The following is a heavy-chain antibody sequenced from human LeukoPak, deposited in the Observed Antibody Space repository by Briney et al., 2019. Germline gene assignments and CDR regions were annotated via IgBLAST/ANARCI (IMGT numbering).Heavy chain of an antibody. Sequence: GASVKVSCKASGYTFTSYAMNWVRQAPGQGLEWMGWINTNTGNPTYAQGFTGRFVFSLDTSVSTAYLQISSLKAEDTAVYYCASSRTAVWFGGTEENWFDPWGQGTLVTVSS. CDR1: GYTFTSYA. J-gene: IGHJ5*02. CDR3: ASSRTAVWFGGTEENWFDP. CDR2: INTNTGNP. D-gene: IGHD3-10*01. V-gene: IGHV7-4-1*02.